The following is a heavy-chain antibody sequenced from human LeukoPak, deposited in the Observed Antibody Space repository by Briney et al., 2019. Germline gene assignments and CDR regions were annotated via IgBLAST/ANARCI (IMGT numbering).Heavy chain of an antibody. Sequence: ASVKVSCKASGYTFTSYDINWLRQATGQGLEWMGWMNPNSGNTGYAQKFQGRVTMTRNTSISTAYMELSSLRSEDTAVYYCARGRFCSSTSCPYYYYYGMDVWGQGTTVTVSS. J-gene: IGHJ6*02. CDR3: ARGRFCSSTSCPYYYYYGMDV. D-gene: IGHD2-2*01. V-gene: IGHV1-8*01. CDR1: GYTFTSYD. CDR2: MNPNSGNT.